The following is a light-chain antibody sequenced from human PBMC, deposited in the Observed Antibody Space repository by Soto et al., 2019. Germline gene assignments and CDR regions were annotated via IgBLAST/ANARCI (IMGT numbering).Light chain of an antibody. CDR1: QSVSSSY. CDR3: QQYGSSPLT. Sequence: EIVLTQSPGTLSLSPGERATLSCRASQSVSSSYLAWYQQKPGQAPRLLIYGASSRATGIPDRFSGSGSGTAFTLTISRMEPEDFALYSCQQYGSSPLTFGQGTKVEIK. J-gene: IGKJ1*01. V-gene: IGKV3-20*01. CDR2: GAS.